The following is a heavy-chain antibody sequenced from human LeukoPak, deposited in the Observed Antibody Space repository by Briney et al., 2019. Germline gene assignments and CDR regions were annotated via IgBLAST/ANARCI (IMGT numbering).Heavy chain of an antibody. J-gene: IGHJ4*02. V-gene: IGHV3-20*04. CDR2: INWNGGST. CDR3: ARGGYYDSSGYYYFDY. D-gene: IGHD3-22*01. Sequence: GGSLRLSCAASGFTFDDYGMSWVRQAPGKGLEWVSGINWNGGSTGYADSVKGRFTISRDNAKNPLYLQMNSLRAEDTALYYCARGGYYDSSGYYYFDYWGQGTLVTVSS. CDR1: GFTFDDYG.